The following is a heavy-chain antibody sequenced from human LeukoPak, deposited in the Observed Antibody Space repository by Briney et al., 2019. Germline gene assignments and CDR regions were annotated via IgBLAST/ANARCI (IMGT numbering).Heavy chain of an antibody. J-gene: IGHJ4*02. D-gene: IGHD6-19*01. CDR3: AKGGYSSGSPMGFDY. CDR2: ISGSGGST. Sequence: GGSLRLSCAASGFTFSSYAMSWVRQAPGKGLEWVSAISGSGGSTYYADSVKGRFTISRDNSKNKLYLQMNSLRAEDTAVYYCAKGGYSSGSPMGFDYWGQGTLVTVSS. CDR1: GFTFSSYA. V-gene: IGHV3-23*01.